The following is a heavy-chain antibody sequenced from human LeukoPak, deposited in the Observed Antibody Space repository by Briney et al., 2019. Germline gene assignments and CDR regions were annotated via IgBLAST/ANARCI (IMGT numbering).Heavy chain of an antibody. Sequence: PGGSLRLSCAASGFTFSSYWMHWVRQAPGKGLVWVSRINSDGSSTSYADSVKGRFTISRDSAKNTLYLQMNSLRAEDTAVYYCARDPSAYSGTGFDYWGQGTLVTVSS. V-gene: IGHV3-74*01. CDR1: GFTFSSYW. CDR3: ARDPSAYSGTGFDY. CDR2: INSDGSST. D-gene: IGHD1-7*01. J-gene: IGHJ4*02.